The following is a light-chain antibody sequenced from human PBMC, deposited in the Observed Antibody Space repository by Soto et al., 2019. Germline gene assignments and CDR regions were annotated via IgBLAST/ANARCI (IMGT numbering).Light chain of an antibody. V-gene: IGKV3-11*01. CDR2: DAS. Sequence: EIVLTQSPATLSLSPGERATLSCRASQSVSSSLAWYQQKPGQAPRLLIYDASNRATGIPARFRGSGSGTDFTLTISSLEPEDFAVYYCQQRSNWLTFGGGTKV. CDR1: QSVSSS. CDR3: QQRSNWLT. J-gene: IGKJ4*01.